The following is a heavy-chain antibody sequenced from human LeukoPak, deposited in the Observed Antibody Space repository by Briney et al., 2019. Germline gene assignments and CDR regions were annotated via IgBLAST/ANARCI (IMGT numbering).Heavy chain of an antibody. J-gene: IGHJ5*02. CDR3: ARGNVVVPAATYNWFDP. D-gene: IGHD2-2*01. CDR1: GGSISSGGYY. V-gene: IGHV4-31*03. CDR2: IYYSGST. Sequence: SQTLSLTCTVSGGSISSGGYYWSWIRQHPGKGLEWIGYIYYSGSTYYNPSLKSRVTISVDTSKNQFSLKLSSVTAADTAVYYCARGNVVVPAATYNWFDPWGQGTLVTVSS.